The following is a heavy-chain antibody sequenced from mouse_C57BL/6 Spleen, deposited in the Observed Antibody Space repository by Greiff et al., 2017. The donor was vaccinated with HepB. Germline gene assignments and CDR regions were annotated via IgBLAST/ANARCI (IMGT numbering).Heavy chain of an antibody. CDR3: ARWGLYSNYVFAY. J-gene: IGHJ3*01. D-gene: IGHD2-5*01. V-gene: IGHV1-69*01. CDR2: IDPSDSYT. Sequence: QVQLQQPGAELVMPGASVKLSCKASGYTFTSYWMHWVKQRPGQGLEWIGEIDPSDSYTNYNQKFKGKSTLTVDKSSSTAYMQLSSLTSEDSAVYYCARWGLYSNYVFAYWGQGTLVTVSA. CDR1: GYTFTSYW.